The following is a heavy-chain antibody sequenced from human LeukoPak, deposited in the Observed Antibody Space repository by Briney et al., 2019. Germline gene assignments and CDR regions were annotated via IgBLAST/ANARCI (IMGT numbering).Heavy chain of an antibody. CDR2: IRYDGSNK. CDR1: GFTFSSYG. J-gene: IGHJ6*03. Sequence: PGRSLRLSCAASGFTFSSYGMHWVRQAPGKGLEWVAFIRYDGSNKYYADSVKGRFTISRDNSKNTLYLQMNSLRAEDTAVYYCAKDSYSNYYYYYYYMDVWGKGTTVTVSS. CDR3: AKDSYSNYYYYYYYMDV. V-gene: IGHV3-30*02. D-gene: IGHD4-11*01.